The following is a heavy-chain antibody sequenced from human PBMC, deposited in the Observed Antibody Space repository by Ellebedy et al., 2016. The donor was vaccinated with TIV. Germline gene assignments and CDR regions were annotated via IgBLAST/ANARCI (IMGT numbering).Heavy chain of an antibody. CDR3: AKAGPLGHLGSSDY. D-gene: IGHD3-16*01. Sequence: PGGSLRLSCAASGFIFSNYDMHWVRQAPGKGLEWVAYTRFDGKNKYYADSVKGRFTISRDNSKNTLYLQMHSLSVEDMAVYFCAKAGPLGHLGSSDYWGQGTLVTVSS. CDR2: TRFDGKNK. CDR1: GFIFSNYD. J-gene: IGHJ4*02. V-gene: IGHV3-30*02.